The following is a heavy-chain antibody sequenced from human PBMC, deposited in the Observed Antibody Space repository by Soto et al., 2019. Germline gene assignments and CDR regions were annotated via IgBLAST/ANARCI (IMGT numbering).Heavy chain of an antibody. CDR2: ISSTTHYI. Sequence: EVQLVESGGGLVKPGGSLRLSCAASGFTFTRYSMNWVRQAPGKGLEWVSSISSTTHYIYYADSMRGRFTISRDNAKNAVYLEMNSLRAEDTAVYYCARESEDLTSNFDYWGQGTLGTVSS. V-gene: IGHV3-21*06. CDR3: ARESEDLTSNFDY. CDR1: GFTFTRYS. J-gene: IGHJ4*02.